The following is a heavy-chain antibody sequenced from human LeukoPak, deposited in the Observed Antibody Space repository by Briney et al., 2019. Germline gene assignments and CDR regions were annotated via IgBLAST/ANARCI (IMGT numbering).Heavy chain of an antibody. V-gene: IGHV4-31*03. CDR3: VRDRGYAYGPFDY. D-gene: IGHD5-12*01. J-gene: IGHJ4*02. Sequence: SETLSLTCTVSGGSISSGGYYWSWIRQHPGKGLEWIGYIYYSGSTYYNPSLKSRVTISVDTSKNQFSLKLSSVTAADTAVYYCVRDRGYAYGPFDYWGQGALVTVSS. CDR2: IYYSGST. CDR1: GGSISSGGYY.